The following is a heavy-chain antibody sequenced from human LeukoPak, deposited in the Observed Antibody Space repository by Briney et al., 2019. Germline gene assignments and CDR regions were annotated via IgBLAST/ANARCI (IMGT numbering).Heavy chain of an antibody. Sequence: QSGGSLRLSCAASGFTVSNNYMTWVRQAPGKGLEWVSGISWNSGSIGYADSVKGRFTISRDNAKNSLYLQMNSLRAEDMALYYCAKDIDPIQPVPAAHGGFDYWGQGTLVTVSS. J-gene: IGHJ4*02. CDR1: GFTVSNNY. V-gene: IGHV3-9*03. CDR3: AKDIDPIQPVPAAHGGFDY. CDR2: ISWNSGSI. D-gene: IGHD2-2*01.